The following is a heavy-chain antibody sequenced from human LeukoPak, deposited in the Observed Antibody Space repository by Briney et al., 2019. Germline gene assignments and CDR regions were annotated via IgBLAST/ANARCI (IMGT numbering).Heavy chain of an antibody. CDR2: INHSGST. D-gene: IGHD2-15*01. CDR1: GGSFSGYY. Sequence: PSETLSLTCAVYGGSFSGYYWSWIRQPPGKGLEWIGEINHSGSTNYNPSLKSRVTISVDTSKNQFSLKLSSVTAADTAVYYCARFRVVAATSAPLYNWFDPWGQGTLVTVSS. J-gene: IGHJ5*02. V-gene: IGHV4-34*01. CDR3: ARFRVVAATSAPLYNWFDP.